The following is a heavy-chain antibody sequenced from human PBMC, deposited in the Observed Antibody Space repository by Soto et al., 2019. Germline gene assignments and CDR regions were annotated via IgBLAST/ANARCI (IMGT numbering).Heavy chain of an antibody. CDR3: ARVGGTRYYDSSGYPTGV. CDR2: IIPIFGTA. D-gene: IGHD3-22*01. J-gene: IGHJ6*02. CDR1: GGTFSSYA. V-gene: IGHV1-69*13. Sequence: SVKVSCKASGGTFSSYAISWVRQAPGQGLEWMGGIIPIFGTANYAQKFQGRVTITADESTSTAYMELSSLRSEDTAVYYCARVGGTRYYDSSGYPTGVWGQGTRVTVSS.